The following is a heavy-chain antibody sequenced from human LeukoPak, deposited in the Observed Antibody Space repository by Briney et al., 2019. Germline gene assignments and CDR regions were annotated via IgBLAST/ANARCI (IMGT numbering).Heavy chain of an antibody. D-gene: IGHD4-17*01. Sequence: ASVKVSCKASGYTFTSYGISWVRQAPGQGLEWVGWISAYNGNTNYAQKLQGRVTMTTDTSTSTAYMELRSLRSDDTAVYYCARGHYGDYPEPYNWFDPWGQGTLVTVSS. CDR3: ARGHYGDYPEPYNWFDP. J-gene: IGHJ5*02. CDR1: GYTFTSYG. CDR2: ISAYNGNT. V-gene: IGHV1-18*01.